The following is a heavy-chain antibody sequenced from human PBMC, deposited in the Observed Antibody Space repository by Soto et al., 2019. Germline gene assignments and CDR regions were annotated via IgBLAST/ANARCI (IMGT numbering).Heavy chain of an antibody. V-gene: IGHV4-31*03. CDR2: IYFRGNT. Sequence: SETLSLTCSVSGDSISRIDYYWTWIRQYPEKGLEWIGNIYFRGNTYYSPSLESRLTISVDTSKNQFSLKLTSVTAADTAVYYCAREGGSYDSGGYLIRGAFDIWGQGTMVTVSS. CDR3: AREGGSYDSGGYLIRGAFDI. D-gene: IGHD3-22*01. J-gene: IGHJ3*02. CDR1: GDSISRIDYY.